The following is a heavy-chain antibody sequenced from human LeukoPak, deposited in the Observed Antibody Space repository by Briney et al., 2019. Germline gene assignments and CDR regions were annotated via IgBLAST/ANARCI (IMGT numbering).Heavy chain of an antibody. CDR3: AKDQWWEPTH. CDR2: ISGSGGST. D-gene: IGHD1-26*01. Sequence: GGSLRLSCAASGFTFSRYAMSWVRQAPGKGLEWVSGISGSGGSTYYADPVKGRVTISRDNSKNTLYLQMTSLRAEDTAVYYCAKDQWWEPTHWGQGTLVTVSS. CDR1: GFTFSRYA. V-gene: IGHV3-23*01. J-gene: IGHJ4*02.